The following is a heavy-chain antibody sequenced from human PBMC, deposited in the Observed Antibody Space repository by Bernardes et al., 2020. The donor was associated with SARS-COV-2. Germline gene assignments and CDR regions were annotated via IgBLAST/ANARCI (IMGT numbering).Heavy chain of an antibody. CDR3: AKDLGPKLRYFDWLLYSPGMDV. D-gene: IGHD3-9*01. CDR1: GFTFSSYA. V-gene: IGHV3-23*01. CDR2: ISGSGGST. Sequence: GRPLRRSCAASGFTFSSYAMSWVRQAPGKGLEWVSAISGSGGSTYYADSVKGRFTISRDNSKNTLYLQMNSLRAEDTAVYYCAKDLGPKLRYFDWLLYSPGMDVWGQGTTVTVSS. J-gene: IGHJ6*02.